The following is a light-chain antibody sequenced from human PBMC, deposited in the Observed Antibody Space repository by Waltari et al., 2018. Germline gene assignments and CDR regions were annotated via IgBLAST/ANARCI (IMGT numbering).Light chain of an antibody. V-gene: IGLV2-11*02. CDR2: DVT. CDR3: CSYAGGSYV. J-gene: IGLJ1*01. CDR1: SSVVGGSQY. Sequence: QSALTQPRSVSGSPGQSVTISCAGTSSVVGGSQYVSWDQHHPAMAPQLMISDVTQRPSGVPGRFSGSKSGTTASLTISGLQAEDEAEYYCCSYAGGSYVFGTGTKVTVL.